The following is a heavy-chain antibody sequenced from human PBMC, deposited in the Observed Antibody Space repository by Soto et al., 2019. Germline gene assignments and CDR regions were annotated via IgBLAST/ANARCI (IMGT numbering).Heavy chain of an antibody. CDR3: ARELARVFVY. V-gene: IGHV3-30*01. J-gene: IGHJ4*02. CDR2: IAYDGRNK. CDR1: GFTFSSYA. Sequence: GGSLRLSCAASGFTFSSYAMHWVRQAPGKGLEWVAVIAYDGRNKYYADSVKGRFTISRDNSKNTLYLQMNSWRIEDTAVYDYARELARVFVYWGQGTLVTVSS. D-gene: IGHD1-1*01.